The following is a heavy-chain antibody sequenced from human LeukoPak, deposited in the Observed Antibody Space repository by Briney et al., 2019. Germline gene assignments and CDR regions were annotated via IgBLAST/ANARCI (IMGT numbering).Heavy chain of an antibody. Sequence: ASVKVSCKASGYTFTGYYMHWVRQAPGQGLEWMGIINPSGGSTSYAQKFQGRVTMARDTSTSTVYMELSSLRSDDTAVYYCARTAARRFDYWGQGTLVTVSS. CDR3: ARTAARRFDY. D-gene: IGHD6-6*01. J-gene: IGHJ4*02. V-gene: IGHV1-46*01. CDR2: INPSGGST. CDR1: GYTFTGYY.